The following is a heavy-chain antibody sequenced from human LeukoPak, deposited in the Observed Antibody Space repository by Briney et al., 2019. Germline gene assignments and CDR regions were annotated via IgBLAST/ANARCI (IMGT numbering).Heavy chain of an antibody. CDR2: IIPIFGTA. CDR1: GDTFNNYA. Sequence: GASVKVSCKTSGDTFNNYAISWVRQAPGQGLEWMGGIIPIFGTANYAQKFQGRVTITADESTSTAYMELSSLRSEDTAVYYCARDRGGSSWYVLDYWGQGTLVTVSS. CDR3: ARDRGGSSWYVLDY. D-gene: IGHD6-13*01. V-gene: IGHV1-69*13. J-gene: IGHJ4*02.